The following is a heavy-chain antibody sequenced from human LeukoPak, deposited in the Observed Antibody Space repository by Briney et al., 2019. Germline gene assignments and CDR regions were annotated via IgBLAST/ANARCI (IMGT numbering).Heavy chain of an antibody. V-gene: IGHV4-59*08. CDR2: IYYSGST. Sequence: SEALSLTCTVSGDSISRYYWSWIRQTPGKGLEWIGYIYYSGSTNYIPSLKRRVTISVDTSKNQFSLKLRSVTAADTAVYYCARHRRLAVAGFDFWGQGTLVTVSS. CDR3: ARHRRLAVAGFDF. D-gene: IGHD6-19*01. CDR1: GDSISRYY. J-gene: IGHJ4*02.